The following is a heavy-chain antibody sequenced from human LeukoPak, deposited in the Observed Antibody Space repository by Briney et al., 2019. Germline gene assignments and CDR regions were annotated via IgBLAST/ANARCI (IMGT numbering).Heavy chain of an antibody. J-gene: IGHJ3*02. CDR2: INPSGGST. Sequence: ASVKVSCKASGYTFTSYYMHWVRQAPGQGLEWMGIINPSGGSTSYAQKFQGRVTMTRDMSTSTVYIELSSLRSEHTGVYYCARAVRRVGAFDIWGQGTMVTVSS. CDR3: ARAVRRVGAFDI. V-gene: IGHV1-46*01. D-gene: IGHD2-2*01. CDR1: GYTFTSYY.